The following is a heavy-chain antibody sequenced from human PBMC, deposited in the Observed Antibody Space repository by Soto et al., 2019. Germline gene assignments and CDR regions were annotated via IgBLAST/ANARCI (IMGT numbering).Heavy chain of an antibody. D-gene: IGHD6-13*01. CDR2: MNPNSGKT. Sequence: QVQLVQSGAEVKKPGASVKVSCKASGYTFTSYDINWVRQATGQGLEWMGWMNPNSGKTGYAQKFQGRVTMTKNNSISTAYMELNSLRSEDTAVYFWARRGFSSSWGYWYFDLWGRGTLVTVSS. J-gene: IGHJ2*01. V-gene: IGHV1-8*01. CDR1: GYTFTSYD. CDR3: ARRGFSSSWGYWYFDL.